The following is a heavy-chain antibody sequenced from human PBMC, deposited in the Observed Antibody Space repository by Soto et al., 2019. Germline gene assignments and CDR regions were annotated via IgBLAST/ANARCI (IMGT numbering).Heavy chain of an antibody. CDR1: GFTFSNYG. Sequence: QVQLVESGGGVVPPGRSLTLSCAASGFTFSNYGMHWVRQAPGKGLDWVALIWYDGNNEYYSDSVRGRFTISRDNSKNTLYLHMNSLRAEDTAVYYCARDGSMVRGKRYFYYGVDVWGQGTTVTV. V-gene: IGHV3-33*01. CDR2: IWYDGNNE. CDR3: ARDGSMVRGKRYFYYGVDV. J-gene: IGHJ6*02. D-gene: IGHD3-10*01.